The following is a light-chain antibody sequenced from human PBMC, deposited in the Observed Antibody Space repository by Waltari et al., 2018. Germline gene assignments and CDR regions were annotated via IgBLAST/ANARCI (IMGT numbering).Light chain of an antibody. CDR2: DAS. CDR3: QQCTSPPT. V-gene: IGKV3-11*01. J-gene: IGKJ4*01. CDR1: QSVGTC. Sequence: EILLTQSPITLSLSPGERATLSCRARQSVGTCLAWYQPKPGQAPSLLISDASNRAPGIPARFSASGSVTDFTLTISSLESADSEVYFCQQCTSPPTFGGGT.